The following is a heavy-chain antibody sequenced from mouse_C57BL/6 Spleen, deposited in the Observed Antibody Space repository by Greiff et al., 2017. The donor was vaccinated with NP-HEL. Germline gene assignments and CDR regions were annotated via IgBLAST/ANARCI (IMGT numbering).Heavy chain of an antibody. J-gene: IGHJ4*01. CDR1: GYTFTSYW. V-gene: IGHV1-69*01. Sequence: QVHVKQPGAELVMPGASVKLSCKASGYTFTSYWMHWVKQRPGQGLEWIGEIDPSDSYTNYNQKFKGKSTLTVDKSSSTAYMQLSSLTSEDSAVYYCARKDWRAMDYWGQGTSVTVSS. CDR3: ARKDWRAMDY. CDR2: IDPSDSYT. D-gene: IGHD4-1*01.